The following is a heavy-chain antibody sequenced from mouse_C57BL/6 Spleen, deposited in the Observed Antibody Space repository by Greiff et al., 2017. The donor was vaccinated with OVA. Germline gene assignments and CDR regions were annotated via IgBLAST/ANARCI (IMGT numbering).Heavy chain of an antibody. CDR1: GYTFTSYW. V-gene: IGHV1-59*01. CDR3: ARGDYDGAMDY. J-gene: IGHJ4*01. D-gene: IGHD2-4*01. CDR2: IDPSDSYT. Sequence: QVQLQQPGAELVRPGTSVKLSCKASGYTFTSYWMHWVKQRPGQGLEWIGVIDPSDSYTNYNQKFKGKATLTVDTSSSTAYMQLSSLTSEDSAVYYCARGDYDGAMDYWGQGTSVTVSS.